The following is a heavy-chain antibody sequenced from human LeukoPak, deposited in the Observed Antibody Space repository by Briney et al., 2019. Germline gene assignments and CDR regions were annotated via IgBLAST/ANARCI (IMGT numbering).Heavy chain of an antibody. Sequence: SETLSLTCSVSGGSISSGSYYWSWIRQPAGKGLEWIGRIFLSGGTNYNPSLKSRVTMSIATSKNQFSLSLRSVTAADTVVYYCARENYYDTSDWGQGTLVTGSS. CDR1: GGSISSGSYY. D-gene: IGHD3-22*01. J-gene: IGHJ4*02. V-gene: IGHV4-61*02. CDR2: IFLSGGT. CDR3: ARENYYDTSD.